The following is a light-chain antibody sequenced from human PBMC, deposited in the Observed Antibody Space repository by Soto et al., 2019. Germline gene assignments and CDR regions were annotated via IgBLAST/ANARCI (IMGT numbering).Light chain of an antibody. J-gene: IGKJ5*01. Sequence: DIQMTQSPSSLSASVGDRVTITCRASQSISRHLNWYQQKPGKAPNLLIYTASTLQNGVPSRFRGSGSGTEFTLTISSLQPEAFASYYYQQSYSTRSISFGEGTQLEIK. CDR1: QSISRH. V-gene: IGKV1-39*01. CDR2: TAS. CDR3: QQSYSTRSIS.